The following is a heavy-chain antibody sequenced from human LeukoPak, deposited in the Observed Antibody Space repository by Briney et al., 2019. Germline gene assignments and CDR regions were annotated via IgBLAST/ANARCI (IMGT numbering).Heavy chain of an antibody. V-gene: IGHV4-4*02. D-gene: IGHD2-15*01. CDR3: ARAGWYTLDN. CDR2: IYHSGST. Sequence: PSGTLSLTCAVSGASISSSNWLSWVRPPPGKGLEWIGEIYHSGSTNYNPSLKSRVTISVDNSKNQFSLKVSSMTAADTAVYYCARAGWYTLDNWGQGTLVTVSS. CDR1: GASISSSNW. J-gene: IGHJ4*02.